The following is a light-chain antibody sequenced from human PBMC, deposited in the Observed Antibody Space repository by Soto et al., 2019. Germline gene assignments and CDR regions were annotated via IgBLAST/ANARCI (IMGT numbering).Light chain of an antibody. V-gene: IGKV1-9*01. CDR3: QLLSNVPLT. Sequence: DIQLTQSPSFVSASIGDRVTITCRASQDIAGYLAWFQLKPGKAPKLLISAASTLQSGVPSRFSGSGSGTNFTLTLSRLQSEDFLNYYSQLLSNVPLTFGKGINVEIK. CDR2: AAS. CDR1: QDIAGY. J-gene: IGKJ1*01.